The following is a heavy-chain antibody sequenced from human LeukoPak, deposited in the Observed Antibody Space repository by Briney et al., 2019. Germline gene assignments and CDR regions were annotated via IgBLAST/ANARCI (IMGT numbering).Heavy chain of an antibody. D-gene: IGHD2-21*02. V-gene: IGHV4-59*08. CDR2: IYSSGST. J-gene: IGHJ4*02. Sequence: PSETLSLTCPVSGGFISGYYWSWIRQPPGKELEWIGYIYSSGSTNYNPSLKSRVTISVDTSKNQFSLKLTSVTAADRAVYYCARHYGGHCGGDCYSFDYWGQGALVTVSS. CDR1: GGFISGYY. CDR3: ARHYGGHCGGDCYSFDY.